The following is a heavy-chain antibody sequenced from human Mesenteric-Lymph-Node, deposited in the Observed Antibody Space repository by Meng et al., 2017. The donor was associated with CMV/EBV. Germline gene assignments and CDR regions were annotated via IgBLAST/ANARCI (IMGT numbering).Heavy chain of an antibody. D-gene: IGHD2-2*01. CDR2: ISTYNGNT. J-gene: IGHJ5*02. V-gene: IGHV1-18*01. CDR3: ARGGGGYCSSTSCSLWP. Sequence: TFTTDGIIWVRQAPGQGLEWVGWISTYNGNTNYAQKLQGRVAMTTDTSTSTAYMELRSLRSDDTALYYCARGGGGYCSSTSCSLWPWGQGTLVTVSS. CDR1: TFTTDG.